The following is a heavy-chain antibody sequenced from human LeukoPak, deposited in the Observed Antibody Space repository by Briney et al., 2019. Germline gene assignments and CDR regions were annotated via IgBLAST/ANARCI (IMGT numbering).Heavy chain of an antibody. J-gene: IGHJ5*02. CDR1: GFAFSDHW. Sequence: GGSLRLSCAASGFAFSDHWMIWVRQAPGKGLEWVANINQDESKKYYVDSVEGRFTISRDNAKNSVYLQMNSLRAEDTALYYCALSTYSSSPSWDQGTLVSVSS. CDR3: ALSTYSSSPS. D-gene: IGHD6-6*01. V-gene: IGHV3-7*01. CDR2: INQDESKK.